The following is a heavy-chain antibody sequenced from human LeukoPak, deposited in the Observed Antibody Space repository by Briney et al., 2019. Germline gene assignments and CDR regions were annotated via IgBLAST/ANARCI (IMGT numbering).Heavy chain of an antibody. J-gene: IGHJ4*02. Sequence: PGGSLRLSCAASGFTFSGYAMSWVRQAPGKGLEWVSAISGSGGSTYYADSVKGRFTISRDNSKNTLYLQMNSLRAEDTAVYYCAKVSWYYDSSGYLDYWGQGTLVTVSS. CDR3: AKVSWYYDSSGYLDY. D-gene: IGHD3-22*01. V-gene: IGHV3-23*01. CDR1: GFTFSGYA. CDR2: ISGSGGST.